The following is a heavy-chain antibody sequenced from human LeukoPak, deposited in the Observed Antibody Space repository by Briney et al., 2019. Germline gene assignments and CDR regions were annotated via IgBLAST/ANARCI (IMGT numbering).Heavy chain of an antibody. D-gene: IGHD7-27*01. CDR2: INPNNGGT. V-gene: IGHV1-2*02. CDR1: GYTFTSYY. J-gene: IGHJ4*02. Sequence: ASVKVSCKASGYTFTSYYMHWVRQAPGQGLEWMGWINPNNGGTNYAQKFQGRVTMTRDTSISTAYMELTRLRSDDTAVYYCARDLSENYWGGFDYWGQGTLVTVSS. CDR3: ARDLSENYWGGFDY.